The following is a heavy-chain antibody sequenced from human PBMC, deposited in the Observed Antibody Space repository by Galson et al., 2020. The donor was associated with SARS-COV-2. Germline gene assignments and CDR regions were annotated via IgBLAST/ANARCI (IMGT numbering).Heavy chain of an antibody. V-gene: IGHV1-18*01. CDR3: ARGTWNDIDY. CDR1: GYPFTSYG. CDR2: ISPYNAYT. Sequence: ASVKVSCQTSGYPFTSYGISWVRQAPGQGLEWMGWISPYNAYTNYAQNLQGRVTMTRDTSTSTAYMELRSLRSDDTAVYYCARGTWNDIDYWGQGTLVTVSS. D-gene: IGHD1-1*01. J-gene: IGHJ4*02.